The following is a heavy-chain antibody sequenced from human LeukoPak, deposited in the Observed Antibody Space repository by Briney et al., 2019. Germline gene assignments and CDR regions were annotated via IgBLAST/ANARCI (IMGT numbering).Heavy chain of an antibody. J-gene: IGHJ4*02. Sequence: PSETLSLTCAVYGGSFSGCYWSWIRQPPGKGLEWIGEINHSGSTNYNPSLKSRVTISVDTSKNQFSLKLSSVTAADTAVYYCASGSEAHADFDYWGQGTLVTVSS. CDR3: ASGSEAHADFDY. CDR2: INHSGST. V-gene: IGHV4-34*01. CDR1: GGSFSGCY.